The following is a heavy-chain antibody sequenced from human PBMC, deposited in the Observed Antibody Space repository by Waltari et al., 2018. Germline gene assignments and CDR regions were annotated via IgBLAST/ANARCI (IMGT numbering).Heavy chain of an antibody. V-gene: IGHV4-39*01. J-gene: IGHJ4*02. Sequence: QLQLQELGPGLVKPSETLSLTCTVSGGSISSSSYYWGWLRQPPGKGLEWIGSIYYSGSTYYNPSLKSRVTISVDTSKNQFSLKLSSVTAADTAVYYCASSYSSGWYSTFDYWGQGTLVTVSS. CDR1: GGSISSSSYY. D-gene: IGHD6-19*01. CDR2: IYYSGST. CDR3: ASSYSSGWYSTFDY.